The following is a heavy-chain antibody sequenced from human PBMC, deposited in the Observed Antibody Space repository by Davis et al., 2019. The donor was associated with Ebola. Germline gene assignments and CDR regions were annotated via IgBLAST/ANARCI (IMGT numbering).Heavy chain of an antibody. J-gene: IGHJ6*02. Sequence: AASVKVSCKASGYTFTSYGISWVRQAPGQGLEWMGGIIPIFGTANYAQKFQGRVTITADKSTSTAYMELSSLRSEDTAVYYCARNSLQQLVPLRYYGMDVWGQGTTVTVSS. D-gene: IGHD6-13*01. V-gene: IGHV1-69*06. CDR3: ARNSLQQLVPLRYYGMDV. CDR2: IIPIFGTA. CDR1: GYTFTSYG.